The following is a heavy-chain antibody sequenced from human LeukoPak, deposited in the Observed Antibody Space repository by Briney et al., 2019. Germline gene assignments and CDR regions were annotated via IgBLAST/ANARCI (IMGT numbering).Heavy chain of an antibody. V-gene: IGHV4-4*07. CDR2: ISTSGNT. D-gene: IGHD3-22*01. CDR3: ARDQGTIILGYFDY. CDR1: GGSINVYY. Sequence: KPSETLSLTCTVSGGSINVYYWSWIRQPAGKGLQWIGRISTSGNTDYNPSLKSRVTMSVDTSKNQFSLKLSSVTAADTAVYYCARDQGTIILGYFDYWGQGTLVTVSS. J-gene: IGHJ4*02.